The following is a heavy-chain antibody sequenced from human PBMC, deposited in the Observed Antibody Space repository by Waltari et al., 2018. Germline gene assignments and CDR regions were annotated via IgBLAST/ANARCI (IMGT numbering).Heavy chain of an antibody. CDR3: ARKKGDGYNFLLDY. CDR1: GFSPSNARMG. CDR2: IFSNDEK. Sequence: QVTLKESGPVLVKPTETLTLTCTVPGFSPSNARMGGSWIRQPPGKALEWLAHIFSNDEKSYSTSLKSRLTISKDTSKSQVVLTMTNMDPVDTATYYCARKKGDGYNFLLDYWGQGTLVTVSS. J-gene: IGHJ4*02. V-gene: IGHV2-26*01. D-gene: IGHD5-12*01.